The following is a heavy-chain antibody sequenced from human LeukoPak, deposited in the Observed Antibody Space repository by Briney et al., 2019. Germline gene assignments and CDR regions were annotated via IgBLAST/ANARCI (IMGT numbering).Heavy chain of an antibody. V-gene: IGHV3-23*01. CDR1: GFTFSSYA. D-gene: IGHD3-10*01. Sequence: GGSLRLSCAASGFTFSSYAMSWVRQAPGKGLEWVSSISGSDFSTNHADSVIGRFTIYRDNSKNTLSLQMNSLRAEDTAIYYCAKVGLGGGFDYWGQGTLVTVSS. CDR3: AKVGLGGGFDY. J-gene: IGHJ4*02. CDR2: ISGSDFST.